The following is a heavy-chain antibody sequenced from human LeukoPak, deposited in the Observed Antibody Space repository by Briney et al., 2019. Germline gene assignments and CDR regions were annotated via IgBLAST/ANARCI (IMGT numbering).Heavy chain of an antibody. Sequence: PSETLSLTCTVSGGSISSYYWSWIRQPPGKGLEWIGYIYYSGSTNYNPSLKSRVTISVDTSKNQFSLKLSSVTAADTAVYYCARGPGVVTITYDYWGQGTLVTVSS. CDR1: GGSISSYY. V-gene: IGHV4-59*12. J-gene: IGHJ4*02. CDR2: IYYSGST. D-gene: IGHD3-10*01. CDR3: ARGPGVVTITYDY.